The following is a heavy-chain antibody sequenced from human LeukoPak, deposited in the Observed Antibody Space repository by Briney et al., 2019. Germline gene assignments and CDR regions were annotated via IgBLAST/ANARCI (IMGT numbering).Heavy chain of an antibody. CDR3: AKDAGYCSSTSCYRGHYYMDV. CDR1: GFTFSSYG. D-gene: IGHD2-2*02. Sequence: GGSLRLSCAASGFTFSSYGMHWGRQAPGKGLEWVAVIWYDGSNKYYADAVKGRFTISRDNSKNTLYLQMNSLRAEDTAVYYCAKDAGYCSSTSCYRGHYYMDVWGKGTTVTVSS. CDR2: IWYDGSNK. V-gene: IGHV3-33*06. J-gene: IGHJ6*03.